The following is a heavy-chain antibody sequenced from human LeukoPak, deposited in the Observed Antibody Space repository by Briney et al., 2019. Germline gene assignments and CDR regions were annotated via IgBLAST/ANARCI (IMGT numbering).Heavy chain of an antibody. CDR1: GGSISSGGYY. D-gene: IGHD2-2*01. J-gene: IGHJ6*03. V-gene: IGHV4-31*03. CDR2: IYYSGST. Sequence: SETLSLTCTVSGGSISSGGYYWSWIRQHPGKGLEWIGYIYYSGSTYYNPSLKSRVTISADTSKNQSSLKLSSVTAADTAEYYCARAYCSSTSCYMFAYYMDVWGKGTTVTVSS. CDR3: ARAYCSSTSCYMFAYYMDV.